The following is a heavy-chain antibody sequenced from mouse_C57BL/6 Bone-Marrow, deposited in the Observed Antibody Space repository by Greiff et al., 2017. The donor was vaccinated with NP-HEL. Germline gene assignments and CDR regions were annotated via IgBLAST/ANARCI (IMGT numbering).Heavy chain of an antibody. D-gene: IGHD1-1*01. J-gene: IGHJ2*01. V-gene: IGHV1-72*01. Sequence: QVQLLQPGAELVKPGASVKLSCAASGFTFTSYLMHWVKQRPGRGLAWIGRIGPNGGGTKYNEKFKSKATLTGDKPSTTAYMQLNSLTSEDSAVYYCARYYYGSSSFDYWGQGTTLTVSS. CDR3: ARYYYGSSSFDY. CDR2: IGPNGGGT. CDR1: GFTFTSYL.